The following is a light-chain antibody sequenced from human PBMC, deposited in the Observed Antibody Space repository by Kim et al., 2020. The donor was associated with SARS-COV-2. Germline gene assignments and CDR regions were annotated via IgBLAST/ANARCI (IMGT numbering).Light chain of an antibody. CDR3: QQYYSTPLP. V-gene: IGKV4-1*01. J-gene: IGKJ4*01. CDR2: WAS. Sequence: DIVMTQSPDSLAVSLGERATINCKSSQSVLYSTNNKNYLAWYQQKPGQPPKLLIYWASTRESGVPDRFSGSGSGTDFTLTISSLQAEDVAVYSCQQYYSTPLPFGGGTKVDIK. CDR1: QSVLYSTNNKNY.